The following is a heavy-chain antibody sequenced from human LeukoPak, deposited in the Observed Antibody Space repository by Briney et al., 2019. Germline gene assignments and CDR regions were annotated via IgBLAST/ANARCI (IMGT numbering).Heavy chain of an antibody. CDR3: ARERDYYDSSGQERGYYFDY. Sequence: SETLSLTCTVSGGSISSCGYYWSWIRQHPGKGLEWIGYIYYSGSNYYNPFLKSRVTISVDTSKNQFSLKLSSVTAADQAVYYCARERDYYDSSGQERGYYFDYWGQGTLVTVSS. CDR1: GGSISSCGYY. J-gene: IGHJ4*02. D-gene: IGHD3-22*01. CDR2: IYYSGSN. V-gene: IGHV4-31*03.